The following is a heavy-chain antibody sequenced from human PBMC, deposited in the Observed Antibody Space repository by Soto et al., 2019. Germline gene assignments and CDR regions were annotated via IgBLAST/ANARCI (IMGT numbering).Heavy chain of an antibody. D-gene: IGHD3-10*01. J-gene: IGHJ6*02. CDR3: ARVPHYYGSGSYPQIYYYYGMDV. CDR2: IYSGGST. V-gene: IGHV3-53*01. CDR1: GFTVSSNY. Sequence: GGSLRLSCAASGFTVSSNYMSWVRQAPGKGLECVSVIYSGGSTYYADSVKGRSTISRDNSKNTLYLQMNSLRAEDTAVYYCARVPHYYGSGSYPQIYYYYGMDVWGQGTTVTVSS.